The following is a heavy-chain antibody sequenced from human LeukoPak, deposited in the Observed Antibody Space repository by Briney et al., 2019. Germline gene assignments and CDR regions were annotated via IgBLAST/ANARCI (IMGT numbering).Heavy chain of an antibody. Sequence: GGSLRLSCAASGFTFDDYAMHWVRQAPGKGLEWVSGISWNSGSIGYADSVKGRFTISRDNAKNSLYLQMNSLRAEDTALYYCAKVGIAAAQGAFDIWGQGTMVTVSS. CDR3: AKVGIAAAQGAFDI. J-gene: IGHJ3*02. CDR1: GFTFDDYA. D-gene: IGHD6-13*01. V-gene: IGHV3-9*01. CDR2: ISWNSGSI.